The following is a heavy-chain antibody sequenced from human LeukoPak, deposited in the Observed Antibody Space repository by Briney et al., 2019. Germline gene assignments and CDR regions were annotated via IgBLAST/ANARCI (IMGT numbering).Heavy chain of an antibody. V-gene: IGHV3-30*02. CDR3: AKDLMRDRWFGES. J-gene: IGHJ5*02. Sequence: GGSLRLSCAASGFTFSYYGMHWVRQAPGKGLEWVAFIRYDGNDKFYAESVKGRFTISRDTSRNTLYLQMNSLRLEDTAVYYCAKDLMRDRWFGESSGQGTLVTVSS. D-gene: IGHD3-10*01. CDR1: GFTFSYYG. CDR2: IRYDGNDK.